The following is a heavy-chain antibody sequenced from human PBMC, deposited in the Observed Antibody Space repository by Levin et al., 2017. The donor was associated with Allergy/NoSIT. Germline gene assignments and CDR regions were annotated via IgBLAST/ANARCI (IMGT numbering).Heavy chain of an antibody. D-gene: IGHD1-14*01. CDR3: ARGPRTMGNFDC. V-gene: IGHV3-48*02. CDR1: GFTFSSYS. J-gene: IGHJ4*02. Sequence: GGSLRLSCTASGFTFSSYSMNWVRQAPGKGLEWVSYISPSGTTIYYADSVKGRFTISRDNAYDSLYLQMNSLRDDDTAMYYCARGPRTMGNFDCWGQGTLVTVSS. CDR2: ISPSGTTI.